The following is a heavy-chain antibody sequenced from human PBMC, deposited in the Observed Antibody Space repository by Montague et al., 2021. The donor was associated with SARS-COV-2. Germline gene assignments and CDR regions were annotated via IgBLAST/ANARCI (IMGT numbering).Heavy chain of an antibody. Sequence: SLRLSCAASGFIFRDYYMTWIRQAPGKGLEWVSHISCRGSKTYYADSVKGRFTISRDTANNSVYLRMNFLGAEDTAVYYCSRDQGGYGTFDIWGQGTMVTVSS. V-gene: IGHV3-11*01. D-gene: IGHD5-12*01. CDR3: SRDQGGYGTFDI. CDR2: ISCRGSKT. CDR1: GFIFRDYY. J-gene: IGHJ3*02.